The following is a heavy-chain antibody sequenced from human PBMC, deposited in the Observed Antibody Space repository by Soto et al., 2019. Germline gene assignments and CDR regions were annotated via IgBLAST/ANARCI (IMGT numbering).Heavy chain of an antibody. D-gene: IGHD3-22*01. V-gene: IGHV1-69*12. CDR3: ARGDATKIIVTTYYGLDV. CDR2: IIPVFGTP. CDR1: GGSFSNYG. J-gene: IGHJ6*02. Sequence: QVQVVQSGAEVKKPGSSVKVSCKASGGSFSNYGISWVRQAPGQGLEWMGGIIPVFGTPHYAQKFQDRVTITAHECTSTVYLEVSSLTSDDTAVYYCARGDATKIIVTTYYGLDVWGQGTTVTVSS.